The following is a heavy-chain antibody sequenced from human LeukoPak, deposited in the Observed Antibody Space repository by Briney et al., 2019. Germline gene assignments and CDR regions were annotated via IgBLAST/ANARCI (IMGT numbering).Heavy chain of an antibody. Sequence: SETLSLTCTVSDGSISSSSYYWGWIRQPPGKGLEWIGSIYYSGNTYYNPSLKSRVTISVDTSKNQFSLKLSSVTAADTAVYSCARMGEFHTGHYYYYMDVWGKGTTVTVFS. J-gene: IGHJ6*03. CDR3: ARMGEFHTGHYYYYMDV. CDR2: IYYSGNT. V-gene: IGHV4-39*07. CDR1: DGSISSSSYY. D-gene: IGHD3-16*01.